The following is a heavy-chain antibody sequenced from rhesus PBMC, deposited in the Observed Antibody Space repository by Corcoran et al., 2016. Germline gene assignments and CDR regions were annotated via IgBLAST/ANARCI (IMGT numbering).Heavy chain of an antibody. CDR2: IYWDDDK. J-gene: IGHJ4*01. CDR3: ARGDGGSSYGY. Sequence: QVTLKESGPALVKPTQTLTLTCTFSGFSLTTSSMALGWIRQPPGTALEWLALIYWDDDKRYSTSLKSRLTISKDTSKNQVVLTMTNMDPVDTATYYCARGDGGSSYGYWGQGVLVTVSS. V-gene: IGHV2-174*01. D-gene: IGHD4-29*01. CDR1: GFSLTTSSMA.